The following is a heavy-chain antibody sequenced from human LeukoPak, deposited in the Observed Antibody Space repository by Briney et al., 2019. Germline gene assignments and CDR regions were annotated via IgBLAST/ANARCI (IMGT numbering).Heavy chain of an antibody. CDR3: ARSIEATVTPVWFDP. V-gene: IGHV1-8*02. D-gene: IGHD4-11*01. CDR1: GYTFTTYD. J-gene: IGHJ5*02. CDR2: MNPHSGNT. Sequence: ASVKVSCKASGYTFTTYDINWVRQATGQGLEWMGWMNPHSGNTGYAQKFQGRVTMTRDTSTSTAYMELSSLRSEDTALYYCARSIEATVTPVWFDPWGQGALVTVSS.